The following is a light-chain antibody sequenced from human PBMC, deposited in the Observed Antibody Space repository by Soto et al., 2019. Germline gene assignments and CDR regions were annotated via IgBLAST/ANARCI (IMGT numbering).Light chain of an antibody. CDR3: QQYGSSPKT. V-gene: IGKV3-20*01. J-gene: IGKJ1*01. CDR2: GAS. CDR1: QSVSSSY. Sequence: EIVLTQSPGTLSLSPGERATLSCRASQSVSSSYLAWYQQKPGQAPRLPIYGASSRATGIPDRFSGSGSGTDFTLTIIRLEPEDFAVYYCQQYGSSPKTFGQGTKVDIK.